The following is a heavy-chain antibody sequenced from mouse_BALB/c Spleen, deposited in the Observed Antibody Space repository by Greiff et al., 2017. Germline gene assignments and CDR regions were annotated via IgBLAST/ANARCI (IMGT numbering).Heavy chain of an antibody. J-gene: IGHJ1*01. Sequence: QVQLKQSGAELVKPGASVKLSCKASGYTFTSYYMYWVKQRPGQGLEWIGGINPSNGGTNFNEKFKSKATLTVDKSSSTAYMQLSSLTSEDSAVYYCTRGGGNSFYWYFDVWGAGTTVTVSS. V-gene: IGHV1S81*02. CDR3: TRGGGNSFYWYFDV. CDR1: GYTFTSYY. CDR2: INPSNGGT. D-gene: IGHD2-1*01.